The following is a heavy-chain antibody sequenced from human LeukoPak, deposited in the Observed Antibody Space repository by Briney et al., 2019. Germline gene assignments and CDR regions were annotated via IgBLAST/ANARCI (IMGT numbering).Heavy chain of an antibody. CDR1: GGTFSSYA. Sequence: WASVKVSCKASGGTFSSYAISWVRQAPGQGLEWMGRIIPIFGTANYAQKFQGRVTITTDESTSTAYMELSSLRSEDTAVYYCAMGGIQLRMVLLDYWGQGTLVTVSS. J-gene: IGHJ4*02. CDR3: AMGGIQLRMVLLDY. V-gene: IGHV1-69*05. CDR2: IIPIFGTA. D-gene: IGHD5-18*01.